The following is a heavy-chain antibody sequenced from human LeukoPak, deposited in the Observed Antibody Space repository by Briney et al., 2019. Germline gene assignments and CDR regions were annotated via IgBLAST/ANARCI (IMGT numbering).Heavy chain of an antibody. V-gene: IGHV1-46*01. D-gene: IGHD5-18*01. Sequence: ASVKVSCKASGYTFTSYYMHWVRQAPRQGLEWMGIINPSGGSTSYAQKFQGRVTMTRDMSTSTVYMELSSLRSEDTAVYYCARENSDTAMVMSDPAWNDAFDIWGQGTMVTVSS. CDR1: GYTFTSYY. CDR3: ARENSDTAMVMSDPAWNDAFDI. J-gene: IGHJ3*02. CDR2: INPSGGST.